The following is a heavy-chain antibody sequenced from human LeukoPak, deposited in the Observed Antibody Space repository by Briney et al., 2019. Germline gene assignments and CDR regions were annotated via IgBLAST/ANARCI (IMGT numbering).Heavy chain of an antibody. Sequence: SETLSLTCAVYGGSFSGYYWSWIRQPPGKGLEWIGEINHSGSTNYNPSLKSRVTISVDTSKNQFSLKLSSVTAADTAVYYCARGRTFGGPWGQGTLVTVSS. CDR2: INHSGST. CDR3: ARGRTFGGP. J-gene: IGHJ5*02. CDR1: GGSFSGYY. V-gene: IGHV4-34*09. D-gene: IGHD3-16*01.